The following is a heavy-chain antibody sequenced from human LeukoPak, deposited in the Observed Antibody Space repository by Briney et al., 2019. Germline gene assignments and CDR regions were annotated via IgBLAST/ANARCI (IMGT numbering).Heavy chain of an antibody. V-gene: IGHV4-4*07. D-gene: IGHD3-10*01. J-gene: IGHJ6*03. CDR3: ARVVGVLWLDYMDV. CDR2: IYTSGST. CDR1: GGSISSYY. Sequence: SETLSLTCTVSGGSISSYYWSWIRQPAGKGLEWIGRIYTSGSTNYNPSLKSRVTMSVETSKNQFSLKLSSVTAADTAVYYCARVVGVLWLDYMDVWGKGTTVTISS.